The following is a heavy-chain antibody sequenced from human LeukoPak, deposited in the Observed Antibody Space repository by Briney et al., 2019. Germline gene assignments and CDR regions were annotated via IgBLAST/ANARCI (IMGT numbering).Heavy chain of an antibody. D-gene: IGHD1-26*01. CDR1: GYTFTGYY. CDR2: INPNSGGT. CDR3: AREIEVLQAIDY. Sequence: ASVKVSCKASGYTFTGYYMHWVRQAPGQGLEWMGRINPNSGGTNYAQKFQGRVTMTRDTSTSTVYMELSSLRSEDTAVYYCAREIEVLQAIDYWGQGTLVTVSS. V-gene: IGHV1-2*06. J-gene: IGHJ4*02.